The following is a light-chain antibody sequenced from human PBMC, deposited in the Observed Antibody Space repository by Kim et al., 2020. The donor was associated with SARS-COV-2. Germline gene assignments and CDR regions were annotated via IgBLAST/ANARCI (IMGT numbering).Light chain of an antibody. CDR2: RDT. CDR1: NIVTKN. Sequence: SVALGQTARITCGGNNIVTKNVHWYQQKPGQAPVLVMYRDTNRHSGIPERFSGSNSGNTATLTISRAQAGDEADYYCQVWDSSTWVFGGGTQLTVL. V-gene: IGLV3-9*01. J-gene: IGLJ3*02. CDR3: QVWDSSTWV.